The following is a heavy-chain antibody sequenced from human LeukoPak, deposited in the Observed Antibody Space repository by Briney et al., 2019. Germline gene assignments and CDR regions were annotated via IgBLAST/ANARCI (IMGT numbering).Heavy chain of an antibody. D-gene: IGHD1-26*01. CDR2: FDPEDGET. V-gene: IGHV1-24*01. CDR3: ATHSSGSYYVSDY. Sequence: GASVKVSCKVSGYTLTELSTHWVRQAPGKGLEWMGGFDPEDGETIYAQKFQGRVTMTEDTSTDTAYMELSSLRSEDTAVYYCATHSSGSYYVSDYWGQGTLVTVSS. CDR1: GYTLTELS. J-gene: IGHJ4*02.